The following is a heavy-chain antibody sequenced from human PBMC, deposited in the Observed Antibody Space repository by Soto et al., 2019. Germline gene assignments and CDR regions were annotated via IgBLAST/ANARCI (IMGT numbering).Heavy chain of an antibody. CDR1: GGSVSSGSYY. Sequence: SETLSLTCTVSGGSVSSGSYYWSWIRQPPGKGLEWIGYIYYSGSTNYNPSLKSRVTISVDTSKNQFSLKLSSVTAADTAVYYCERVPEAAGTRGYFDYWGQGTLVTVYS. CDR3: ERVPEAAGTRGYFDY. V-gene: IGHV4-61*01. D-gene: IGHD6-13*01. J-gene: IGHJ4*02. CDR2: IYYSGST.